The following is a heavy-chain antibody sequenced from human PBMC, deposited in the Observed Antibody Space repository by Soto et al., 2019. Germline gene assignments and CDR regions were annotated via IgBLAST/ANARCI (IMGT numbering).Heavy chain of an antibody. J-gene: IGHJ4*02. V-gene: IGHV4-31*03. CDR2: IYYSGST. D-gene: IGHD4-17*01. Sequence: QVQLQESGPGLVKPSQTLSPTCTVSGGSISSGGYYWSWIRQHPGKGLEWIGYIYYSGSTYYNPSLKSRVTISGDTSKNHFSLKLSSVTAADTAVYYCARDQPTTVTTYYFDYWGQGTLVTVSS. CDR3: ARDQPTTVTTYYFDY. CDR1: GGSISSGGYY.